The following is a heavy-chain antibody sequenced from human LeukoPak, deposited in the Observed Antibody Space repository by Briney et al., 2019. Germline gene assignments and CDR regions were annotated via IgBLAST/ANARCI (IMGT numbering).Heavy chain of an antibody. CDR2: ISGSSTI. V-gene: IGHV3-48*02. J-gene: IGHJ4*02. CDR3: ARVPDQGFDY. Sequence: GGSLRLSCAASGFTFSSYSMNWVRQAPGKGLEWVSYISGSSTIYYADSVKGRFTISRDNAKNSLYLQMDSLRDEDTAVYYCARVPDQGFDYWGQGTLVTVSS. CDR1: GFTFSSYS. D-gene: IGHD1-14*01.